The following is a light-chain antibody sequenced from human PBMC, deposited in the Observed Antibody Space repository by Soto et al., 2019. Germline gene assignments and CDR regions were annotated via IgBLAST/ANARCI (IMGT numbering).Light chain of an antibody. J-gene: IGKJ2*01. Sequence: DIQMTQAPSTLSASVGDRVTITCRASQSISSWLAWYQQKPGKAPKLLIYKASSLESGVPSSFSGSGSGTEFTVTNSNLHLDDFGTSYCQQYNSYAHAFSEGTKREIK. CDR1: QSISSW. CDR3: QQYNSYAHA. CDR2: KAS. V-gene: IGKV1-5*03.